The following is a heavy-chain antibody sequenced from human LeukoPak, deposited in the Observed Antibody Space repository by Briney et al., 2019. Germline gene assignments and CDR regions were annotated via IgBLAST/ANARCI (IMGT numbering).Heavy chain of an antibody. J-gene: IGHJ4*02. CDR2: ISSSSTTM. V-gene: IGHV3-48*04. D-gene: IGHD3-9*01. CDR1: GFTFSSYN. CDR3: ATHYDILTGYYISPAFGY. Sequence: GGSLRLSCAASGFTFSSYNMNWVRQAPGKGLEWVSYISSSSTTMYYADSVKGRFTISRDNAKNSLYLQMNSLRAEDTAVYYCATHYDILTGYYISPAFGYWGQGTPVTVSS.